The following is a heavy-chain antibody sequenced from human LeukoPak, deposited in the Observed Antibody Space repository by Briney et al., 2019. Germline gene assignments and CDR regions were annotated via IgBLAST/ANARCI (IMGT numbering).Heavy chain of an antibody. CDR2: ISRGSGSTR. CDR3: VRYASVDH. V-gene: IGHV3-11*01. J-gene: IGHJ4*02. CDR1: GFTFGDFY. D-gene: IGHD2-2*01. Sequence: GGSLRLSCAASGFTFGDFYMSWFRQVPGKGLEAVAYISRGSGSTRYYTDSARGRFTISRDNGENAVYLQMNSLRTDDTAVYYCVRYASVDHWGRGALVTVSS.